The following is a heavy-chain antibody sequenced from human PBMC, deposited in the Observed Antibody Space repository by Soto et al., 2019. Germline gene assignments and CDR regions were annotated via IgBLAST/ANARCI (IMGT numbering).Heavy chain of an antibody. J-gene: IGHJ6*02. CDR1: GFTFSSYA. Sequence: PGGSLRLSCAASGFTFSSYAMSWVRQAPGKGLELVSAISSSGGSTYCADSVKGRFTISRDDSKNTLYLQMNSLRAEDTAVYYCAKDLGEPYGMDVWGQGTTVTVSS. D-gene: IGHD3-10*01. CDR3: AKDLGEPYGMDV. V-gene: IGHV3-23*01. CDR2: ISSSGGST.